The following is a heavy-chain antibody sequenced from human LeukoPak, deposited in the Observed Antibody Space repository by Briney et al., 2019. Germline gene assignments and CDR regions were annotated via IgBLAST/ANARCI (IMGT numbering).Heavy chain of an antibody. J-gene: IGHJ6*03. CDR2: ISAYNGNT. CDR1: GYTFTSYG. Sequence: ASVKVSCKASGYTFTSYGISWVRQAPGQGLEWMGWISAYNGNTNYAQKLQGRVTMTTDTSTSTAYMELRSLRSEDTAVYYCARDPQGEVRGGNYYYYMDVWGKGTTVTISS. D-gene: IGHD3-10*01. V-gene: IGHV1-18*01. CDR3: ARDPQGEVRGGNYYYYMDV.